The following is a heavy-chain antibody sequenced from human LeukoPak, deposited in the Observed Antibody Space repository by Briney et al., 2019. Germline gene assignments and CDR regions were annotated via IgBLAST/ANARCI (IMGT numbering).Heavy chain of an antibody. J-gene: IGHJ4*02. CDR3: AKMSPHGDSVF. D-gene: IGHD4-17*01. CDR2: LHYTGRT. V-gene: IGHV4-59*01. CDR1: GGSISTAY. Sequence: ETLPLISTVSGGSISTAYWNCFRQPPAKELDWIGYLHYTGRTNYNNSPNSSLTISIDTPKSQFSLTLASVTAADTAFYYCAKMSPHGDSVFWGQGSLVTVSS.